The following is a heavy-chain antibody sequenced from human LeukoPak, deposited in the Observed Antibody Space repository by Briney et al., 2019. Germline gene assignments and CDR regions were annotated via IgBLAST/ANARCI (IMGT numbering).Heavy chain of an antibody. CDR1: GFTFSSYA. CDR3: ATYMGSGSYYKAYYFDY. Sequence: GGSLRLSCAASGFTFSSYAMSWVRQAPGKGLEWVSAISGSGGSTYYADSVKGRFTISRDNSKNTLYLQMNSLRAEDTAVYYCATYMGSGSYYKAYYFDYWGQGTLVTVSS. V-gene: IGHV3-23*01. CDR2: ISGSGGST. D-gene: IGHD3-10*01. J-gene: IGHJ4*02.